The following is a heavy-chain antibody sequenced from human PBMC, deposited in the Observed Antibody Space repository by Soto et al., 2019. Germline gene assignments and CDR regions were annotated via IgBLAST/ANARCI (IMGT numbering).Heavy chain of an antibody. CDR3: ARGIGFCSSTSCYEIDP. Sequence: QVQLQESGPGLVRPSQTLSLTCTVSGGSISSGDYYWNWIRQHPGKGLEWIGYIYYSGSTYYNRSLKSRLTISVDTSKNQFSLKLSSVTAADTAMYYCARGIGFCSSTSCYEIDPWGQGTLVTVSS. CDR2: IYYSGST. V-gene: IGHV4-31*03. J-gene: IGHJ5*02. CDR1: GGSISSGDYY. D-gene: IGHD2-2*03.